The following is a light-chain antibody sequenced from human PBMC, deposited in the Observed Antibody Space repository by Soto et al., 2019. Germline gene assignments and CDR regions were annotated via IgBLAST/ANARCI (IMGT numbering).Light chain of an antibody. Sequence: VLTQSPGTLSLSPGERATLSCRLSQTVGNNYLAWYQQKPGQAPRFLIYDASSRATGIPDRISGSGSDTDFTLNISRLEPEDFAVYYCQQYGSSPGTFGQGTKVDIK. CDR3: QQYGSSPGT. CDR2: DAS. CDR1: QTVGNNY. V-gene: IGKV3-20*01. J-gene: IGKJ1*01.